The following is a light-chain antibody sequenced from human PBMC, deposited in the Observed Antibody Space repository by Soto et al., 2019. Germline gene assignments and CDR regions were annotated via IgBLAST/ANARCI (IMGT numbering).Light chain of an antibody. V-gene: IGLV1-40*01. Sequence: QAVVTQPPSVSGDPGQRVAISCTGSSSNNGAGYDVHWYQQLPGTAPKLLIYGNSNRPSGVPDRFSGSKSGTSASLAITGLQAEDEADYYCQSYDSSLSGYVFGTGTKVTVL. CDR1: SSNNGAGYD. CDR3: QSYDSSLSGYV. J-gene: IGLJ1*01. CDR2: GNS.